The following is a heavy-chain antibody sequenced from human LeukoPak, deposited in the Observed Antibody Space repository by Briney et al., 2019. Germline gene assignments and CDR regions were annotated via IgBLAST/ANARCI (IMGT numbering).Heavy chain of an antibody. V-gene: IGHV2-5*02. Sequence: SGPTLVKPTQTLTLTCTFSGFSLSSGVVGVGWIRQPPGKALEWLALIYWDDDKRYNPSLKTRLTITKDTSKNQVVLTIINMDPVDTATYYCAHRGHDSPYFDYWGQGTLVSVSS. CDR2: IYWDDDK. CDR3: AHRGHDSPYFDY. D-gene: IGHD3-9*01. J-gene: IGHJ4*02. CDR1: GFSLSSGVVG.